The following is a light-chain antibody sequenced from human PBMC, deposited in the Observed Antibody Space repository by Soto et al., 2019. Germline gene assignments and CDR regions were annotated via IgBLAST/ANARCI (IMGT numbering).Light chain of an antibody. Sequence: VLTQPASVSGSPGQSITISCTGTSSDVGGYNYVSWYQQHPGKAPKLMIYEVSNRPSRVSNRFSGSKSGNTASLTISGLQAEDEAYYYCSSYTRSSTSYVFGTGTKVTV. CDR2: EVS. V-gene: IGLV2-14*01. CDR3: SSYTRSSTSYV. CDR1: SSDVGGYNY. J-gene: IGLJ1*01.